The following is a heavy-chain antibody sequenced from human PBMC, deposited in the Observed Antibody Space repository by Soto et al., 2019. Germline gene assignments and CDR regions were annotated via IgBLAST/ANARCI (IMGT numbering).Heavy chain of an antibody. Sequence: PGGSLRLSCAASGFTFSSYAMSLVRQAPGKGLEWVSVISGSGSGTYYADSVKGRFTISRDNSKKTLYVQMNSLRAEDTAVYYCAKMSDFWSGSPTYHFDYWGQGT. CDR1: GFTFSSYA. CDR3: AKMSDFWSGSPTYHFDY. CDR2: ISGSGSGT. J-gene: IGHJ4*02. V-gene: IGHV3-23*01. D-gene: IGHD3-3*01.